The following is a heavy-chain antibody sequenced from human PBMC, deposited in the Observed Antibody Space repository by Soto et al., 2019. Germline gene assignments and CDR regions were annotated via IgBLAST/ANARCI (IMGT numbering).Heavy chain of an antibody. CDR3: PKEPVGPDWYFDL. CDR2: ISGSGIST. Sequence: DVQLLESGGGLVQPGGSLRLSCAASGFTFRSYAMSWVRQAPGKGLEWVSGISGSGISTHYADSVKGRFTVSRDNSKNTLYLQMNSLTAEDWGVYICPKEPVGPDWYFDLCGRGTLVTVSS. CDR1: GFTFRSYA. J-gene: IGHJ2*01. V-gene: IGHV3-23*01.